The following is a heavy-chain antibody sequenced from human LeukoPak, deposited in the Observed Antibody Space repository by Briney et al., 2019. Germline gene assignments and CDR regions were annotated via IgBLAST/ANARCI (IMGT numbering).Heavy chain of an antibody. V-gene: IGHV4-59*12. CDR2: IYYSGNT. Sequence: SETLSLTCTVSGGSISSYYWSWIRQPPGKGLEWIGYIYYSGNTNYNPSLKSRVTISVDTSKNQFSLKLNSVTAADTAVYYCAREDGWGSYRSELPFDYWGQGTLVTVSS. CDR3: AREDGWGSYRSELPFDY. D-gene: IGHD3-16*02. CDR1: GGSISSYY. J-gene: IGHJ4*02.